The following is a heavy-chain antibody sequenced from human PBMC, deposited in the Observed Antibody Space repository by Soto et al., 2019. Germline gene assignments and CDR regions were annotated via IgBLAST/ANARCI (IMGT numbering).Heavy chain of an antibody. Sequence: SETLSLTCTVSGASISTYYWSWIRQPPGKGLEWIGYISYSGSTNYNPSLKNRDTISFDASKNENSMQMRTATAADAAVYYCARDLKEYCSDGKCNWFDPWGQGTLVTVS. D-gene: IGHD2-15*01. J-gene: IGHJ5*02. CDR2: ISYSGST. V-gene: IGHV4-59*01. CDR1: GASISTYY. CDR3: ARDLKEYCSDGKCNWFDP.